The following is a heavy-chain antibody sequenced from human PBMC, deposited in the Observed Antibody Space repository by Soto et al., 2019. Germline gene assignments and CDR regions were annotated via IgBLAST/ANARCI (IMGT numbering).Heavy chain of an antibody. Sequence: QVQLQQWGAGLVKPSETLSLSCAVYGQSFSGHSWAWIRQPPGKGLEWIGEISESGSTYYNPSLKCLFTFSTDTSKSQFSRKLNSVTAADTAAYFCARGSGIVALPGELEDVNHDFWGQGTLVNVSS. J-gene: IGHJ4*02. CDR1: GQSFSGHS. CDR3: ARGSGIVALPGELEDVNHDF. V-gene: IGHV4-34*01. CDR2: ISESGST. D-gene: IGHD1-1*01.